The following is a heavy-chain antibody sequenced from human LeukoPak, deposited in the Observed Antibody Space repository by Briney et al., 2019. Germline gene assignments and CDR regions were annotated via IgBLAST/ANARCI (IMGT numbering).Heavy chain of an antibody. D-gene: IGHD3-22*01. J-gene: IGHJ3*02. V-gene: IGHV4-59*01. CDR2: IYYSGST. CDR1: GGSISSYY. Sequence: SSETLSLTCTVSGGSISSYYWSWIRRPPGKGLEWIGYIYYSGSTNYNPSLKSRVTISVDTSKYQFSLKLSSVTAADTAVYYCARDTHYYDSSGVDAFDIWGQGTMVTVPS. CDR3: ARDTHYYDSSGVDAFDI.